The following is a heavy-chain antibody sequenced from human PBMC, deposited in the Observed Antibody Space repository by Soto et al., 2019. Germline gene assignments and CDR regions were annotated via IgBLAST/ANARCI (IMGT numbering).Heavy chain of an antibody. Sequence: SVSNAWMNWVRQAPGKGLEWVGRIKSKTDGGTTDYVAPVKGRFTISRDDSKNTLYLQMNSLKTEDTAVYYCTTRRGGDGYWGQGTLVTVSS. J-gene: IGHJ4*02. CDR3: TTRRGGDGY. D-gene: IGHD3-16*01. V-gene: IGHV3-15*07. CDR1: SVSNAW. CDR2: IKSKTDGGTT.